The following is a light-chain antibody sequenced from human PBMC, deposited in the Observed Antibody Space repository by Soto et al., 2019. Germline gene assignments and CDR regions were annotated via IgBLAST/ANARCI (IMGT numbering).Light chain of an antibody. Sequence: DIQMTQSPSSLSASVGDRVTITCRSSQGISTYLAWYQQKPGKVPQLLIYGASTLQSGVPSRFSGGGSGTDFTLTISSLQPEDFGTYYCQKYNDAPFSFGPGTKVDIK. CDR3: QKYNDAPFS. CDR2: GAS. CDR1: QGISTY. J-gene: IGKJ3*01. V-gene: IGKV1-27*01.